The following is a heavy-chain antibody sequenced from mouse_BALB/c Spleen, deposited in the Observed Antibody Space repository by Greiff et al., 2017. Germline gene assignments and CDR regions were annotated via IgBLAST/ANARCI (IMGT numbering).Heavy chain of an antibody. J-gene: IGHJ3*01. CDR1: GYTFTSYW. Sequence: QVQLKQPGAELVKPGASVKLSCKASGYTFTSYWMHWVKQRPGQGLEWIGEINPSNGRTNYNEKFKSKATLTVDKSSSTAYMQLSSLTSEDSAVYYCARSGYYGSSPAWFAYWGQGTLVTVSA. CDR3: ARSGYYGSSPAWFAY. CDR2: INPSNGRT. V-gene: IGHV1S81*02. D-gene: IGHD1-1*01.